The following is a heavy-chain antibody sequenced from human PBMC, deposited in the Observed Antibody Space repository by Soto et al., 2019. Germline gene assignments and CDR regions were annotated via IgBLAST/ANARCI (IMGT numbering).Heavy chain of an antibody. CDR1: GFTFDDYA. Sequence: GGSLRLSCAASGFTFDDYAMHWVRQAPGKGLEWVSGISWNSGSIGYADSVKGRFTISRDNAKNSLYLQMNSLRAEDTALYYCAKDISTWNYYYGMDVWGQGTTVTVSS. D-gene: IGHD1-1*01. CDR3: AKDISTWNYYYGMDV. V-gene: IGHV3-9*01. CDR2: ISWNSGSI. J-gene: IGHJ6*02.